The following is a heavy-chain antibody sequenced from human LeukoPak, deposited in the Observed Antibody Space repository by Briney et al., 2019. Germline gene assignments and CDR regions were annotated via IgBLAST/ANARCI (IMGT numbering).Heavy chain of an antibody. J-gene: IGHJ6*03. CDR2: FYYSGST. Sequence: SETMSLTCTVSGGSISSYYWSWIRQPPGKGLEWIGYFYYSGSTNYNPSLKSRVTISGDTSRNQFSLKLHSVTAADTALYYGAGAVAVASYYYYMDVWGKGTTVTVSS. CDR3: AGAVAVASYYYYMDV. V-gene: IGHV4-59*01. CDR1: GGSISSYY. D-gene: IGHD6-19*01.